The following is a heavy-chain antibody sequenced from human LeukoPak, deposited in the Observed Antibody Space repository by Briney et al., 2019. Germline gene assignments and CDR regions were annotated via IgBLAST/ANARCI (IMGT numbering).Heavy chain of an antibody. V-gene: IGHV4-39*01. CDR1: GGSISSSSYY. D-gene: IGHD1-1*01. J-gene: IGHJ5*02. CDR3: ARPVPSRLGWFDP. Sequence: SETLSLTCTVSGGSISSSSYYWGRIRQPPGKGLEWIGNIYYSGGTYYSPSLKSRVTISVDTSKNQFSLKLSSVTAADTAVYYCARPVPSRLGWFDPWGQGTLVTVSS. CDR2: IYYSGGT.